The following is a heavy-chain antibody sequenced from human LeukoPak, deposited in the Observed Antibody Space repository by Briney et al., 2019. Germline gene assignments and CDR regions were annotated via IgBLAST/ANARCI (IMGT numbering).Heavy chain of an antibody. CDR2: ISSSSSSYI. CDR1: GFTFSSYS. J-gene: IGHJ4*02. CDR3: ARDVSDYGDSGDY. Sequence: PGGSLRLSCAASGFTFSSYSMNWVRQAPGKGLEWVSSISSSSSSYIYYADSVKGRFTISRDNAKNSLYLQMNSLRAEDTAVYYCARDVSDYGDSGDYWGQGTLVTVSS. D-gene: IGHD4-17*01. V-gene: IGHV3-21*01.